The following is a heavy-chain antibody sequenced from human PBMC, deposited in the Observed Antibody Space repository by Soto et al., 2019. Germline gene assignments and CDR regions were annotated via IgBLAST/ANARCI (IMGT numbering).Heavy chain of an antibody. Sequence: QVQLQESGPRLVKPSQTLSLTCTVSGGSISSGGYYWSWIRQHPGKGLEWIGYIYYSGSTYYNPSLKSRVTISVDTSKNQLALKLSSVTAADTAIYYCAADRGYSYGYFDYWGQGTLVTVSS. V-gene: IGHV4-31*03. CDR3: AADRGYSYGYFDY. CDR1: GGSISSGGYY. CDR2: IYYSGST. J-gene: IGHJ4*02. D-gene: IGHD5-18*01.